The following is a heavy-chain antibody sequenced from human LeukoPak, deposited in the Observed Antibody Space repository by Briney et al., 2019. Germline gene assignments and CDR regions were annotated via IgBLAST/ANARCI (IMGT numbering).Heavy chain of an antibody. D-gene: IGHD6-13*01. V-gene: IGHV3-64*01. J-gene: IGHJ4*02. Sequence: GGSLRLSCVASGSTFSSNAMHWVRQAPGKGLESVSAISRDGSTTYYANSVKDRFTISRDNSKNTLYLQMGSLRAEDMAVYYCAREDPPGSSWFDYWGQGTLVTVSS. CDR1: GSTFSSNA. CDR3: AREDPPGSSWFDY. CDR2: ISRDGSTT.